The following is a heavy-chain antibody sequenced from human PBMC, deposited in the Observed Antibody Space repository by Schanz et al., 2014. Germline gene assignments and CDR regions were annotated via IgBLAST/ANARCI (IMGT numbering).Heavy chain of an antibody. V-gene: IGHV1-46*01. CDR3: VTEKRMESGTWAKAFDI. CDR2: INPSGGST. J-gene: IGHJ3*02. Sequence: QVQLVQSGAEVKKPGASVKVSCKASGYTFTSYYMHWVRQAPGQGLEWMGIINPSGGSTSYAQKFQGRFTMTRDTSTTTVYMELSSLRSDDTAMYYCVTEKRMESGTWAKAFDICGQGTWVTVSS. CDR1: GYTFTSYY. D-gene: IGHD3-3*01.